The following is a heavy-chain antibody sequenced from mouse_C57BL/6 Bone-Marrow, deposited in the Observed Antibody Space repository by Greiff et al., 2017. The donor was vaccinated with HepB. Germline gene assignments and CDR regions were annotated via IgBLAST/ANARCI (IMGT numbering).Heavy chain of an antibody. CDR2: IDPSDSYT. V-gene: IGHV1-50*01. D-gene: IGHD1-1*01. CDR1: GYTFTSYW. Sequence: QVQLKQPGAELVKPGASVKLSCKASGYTFTSYWMQWVKQRPGQGLEWIGEIDPSDSYTNYNQKFKGKATLTVDTSSSTAYMQLSSLTSEDSAVYYCAYYGSSYGYWGQGTTLTVSS. CDR3: AYYGSSYGY. J-gene: IGHJ2*01.